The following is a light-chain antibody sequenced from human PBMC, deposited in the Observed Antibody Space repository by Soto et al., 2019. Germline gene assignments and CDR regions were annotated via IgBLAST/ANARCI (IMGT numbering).Light chain of an antibody. CDR1: TSDVGSYKL. V-gene: IGLV2-23*01. CDR3: CSYGGRNTYI. J-gene: IGLJ1*01. CDR2: DDT. Sequence: QSVLTQPASVSGSPAQSITISCTGSTSDVGSYKLVSWYQQHPGKAPKLMIYDDTKRPSGVSTRFSGSKSASTASLTISGLQAEDEADYYCCSYGGRNTYIFATGTKVTV.